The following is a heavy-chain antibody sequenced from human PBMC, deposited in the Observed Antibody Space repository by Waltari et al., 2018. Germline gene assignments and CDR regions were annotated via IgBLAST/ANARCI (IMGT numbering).Heavy chain of an antibody. J-gene: IGHJ4*02. CDR3: ARDSSGWTFGLDY. Sequence: QVQLQESGPGLVKPSETLSPTCTVSGGSISRYDLRSIRRPPGKGREWIGYIYYSGSTNYNPSRKSRVTISVDTSKNQFSLKLSSVTAADTAVYYCARDSSGWTFGLDYWGQGTLVTVSS. CDR1: GGSISRYD. CDR2: IYYSGST. D-gene: IGHD6-19*01. V-gene: IGHV4-59*01.